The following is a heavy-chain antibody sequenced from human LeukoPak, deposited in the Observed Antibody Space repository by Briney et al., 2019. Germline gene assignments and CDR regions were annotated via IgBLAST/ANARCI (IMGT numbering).Heavy chain of an antibody. CDR2: ISAYNGNT. Sequence: ASVKVSCKASGYTFTSYGISWVRQAPGQGLEWMGWISAYNGNTNYAQKLQGRVTMTTDTSTSTAYMELRSLRSDDTAVYYCASHRVPDYYGSGSYPFDYWGQGTLVTVPS. V-gene: IGHV1-18*01. J-gene: IGHJ4*02. CDR3: ASHRVPDYYGSGSYPFDY. CDR1: GYTFTSYG. D-gene: IGHD3-10*01.